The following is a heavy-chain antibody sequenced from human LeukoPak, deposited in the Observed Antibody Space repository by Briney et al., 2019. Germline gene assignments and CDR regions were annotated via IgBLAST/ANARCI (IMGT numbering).Heavy chain of an antibody. CDR3: VKGGVATTRDFDY. CDR1: EFTFSSYA. J-gene: IGHJ4*02. D-gene: IGHD5-12*01. Sequence: GGSLRLSCSASEFTFSSYAMHWVRQAPGKGLEHVSTISSHGGSTYYADSVKGRFTISRDNSKNTLYLQMNSLGAEDTALYYCVKGGVATTRDFDYWGQGTWSPSPQ. V-gene: IGHV3-64D*09. CDR2: ISSHGGST.